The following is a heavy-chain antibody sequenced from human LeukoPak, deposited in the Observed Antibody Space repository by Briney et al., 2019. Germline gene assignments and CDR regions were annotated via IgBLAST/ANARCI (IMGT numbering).Heavy chain of an antibody. Sequence: GGSLRLSCAASGFTFSDYYMSWIRQAPGKGLEWVSYISSSSSYTNYADSVKGRFTTSRDNAKNSLYLQMNSLRAEDTAVYYCARGGIMVRGVITSFDYWGQGTLVTVSS. CDR3: ARGGIMVRGVITSFDY. J-gene: IGHJ4*02. V-gene: IGHV3-11*06. D-gene: IGHD3-10*01. CDR2: ISSSSSYT. CDR1: GFTFSDYY.